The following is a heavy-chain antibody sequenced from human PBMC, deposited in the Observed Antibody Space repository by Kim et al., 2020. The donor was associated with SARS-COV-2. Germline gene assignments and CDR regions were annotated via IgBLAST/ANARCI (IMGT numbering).Heavy chain of an antibody. CDR2: ISSSGSTI. CDR3: AREYNSYYYGMDV. CDR1: GFTFSSYE. D-gene: IGHD1-20*01. Sequence: GGSLRLSCAASGFTFSSYEMNWVRQAPGKGLEWVSYISSSGSTIYYADSVKGRFTISRDNAKNSLYLQMNSLRAEDTAVYYCAREYNSYYYGMDVWGQGTTVTVSS. J-gene: IGHJ6*02. V-gene: IGHV3-48*03.